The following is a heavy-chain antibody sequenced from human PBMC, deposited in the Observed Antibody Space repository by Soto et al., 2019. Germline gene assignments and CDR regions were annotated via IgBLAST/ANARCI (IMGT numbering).Heavy chain of an antibody. V-gene: IGHV1-69*13. Sequence: SVKVSCKASGGTFSSYAISWVRQAPGQGLEWMGGIIPIFGTANYAQKLQGRVTITADESTSTAYMELSSLRSEDTAVYYCARGIVVVTATYYFDYWGQGTLVTVSS. CDR3: ARGIVVVTATYYFDY. CDR2: IIPIFGTA. CDR1: GGTFSSYA. J-gene: IGHJ4*02. D-gene: IGHD2-21*02.